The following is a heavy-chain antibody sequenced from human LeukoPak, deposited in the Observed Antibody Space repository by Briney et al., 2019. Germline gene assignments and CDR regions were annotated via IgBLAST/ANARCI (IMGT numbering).Heavy chain of an antibody. CDR3: ARDHYNSILYRLAY. J-gene: IGHJ4*02. Sequence: TGGSLRLSCAASGFAFGTYAMSWLRQAPGMGLEWVSSISANGQATYYADSVEGRFTISRDNSKNTLYLQLNSLRAEDTATYYWARDHYNSILYRLAYWGQGTLVTVSS. CDR1: GFAFGTYA. V-gene: IGHV3-23*01. D-gene: IGHD3-10*01. CDR2: ISANGQAT.